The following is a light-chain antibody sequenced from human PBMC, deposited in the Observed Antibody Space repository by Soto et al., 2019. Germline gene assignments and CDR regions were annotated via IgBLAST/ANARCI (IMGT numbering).Light chain of an antibody. CDR3: QQSYSAPPT. Sequence: DIQMTQSPSSLSASVGDRVTITCRTSQSISIYLNWYQQKPGKAPNLLIYAASSLQSGVPPRFSGSGSGIDFTLTISSLQPEDFATYYCQQSYSAPPTFGGGTKVENK. J-gene: IGKJ4*01. V-gene: IGKV1-39*01. CDR2: AAS. CDR1: QSISIY.